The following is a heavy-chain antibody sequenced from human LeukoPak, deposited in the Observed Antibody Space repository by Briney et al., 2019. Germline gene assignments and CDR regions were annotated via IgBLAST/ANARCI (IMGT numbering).Heavy chain of an antibody. J-gene: IGHJ4*02. Sequence: GASVKVSCKASGYTFTGYYMHWVRQAPGQGLEWMGWINPNSGGTNYAQKFQGRVTMTRDTSINTAYMELSRLRSDDTAVYYCAREGRVRGVIITGFGYWGQGTLVTVSS. CDR1: GYTFTGYY. V-gene: IGHV1-2*02. D-gene: IGHD3-10*01. CDR2: INPNSGGT. CDR3: AREGRVRGVIITGFGY.